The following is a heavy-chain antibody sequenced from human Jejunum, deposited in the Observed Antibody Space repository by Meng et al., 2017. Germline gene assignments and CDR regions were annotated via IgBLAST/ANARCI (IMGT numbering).Heavy chain of an antibody. Sequence: QVQPRRSGPGLVHPSGTLSLPCAVSGGSISNNTGWSWVRQPPGKGLEWIGEISHTGRINYNPSLKSRVTMSLDKSKNQFSLDLTSVTGADTAVYYCARDLLDPNIAATGWFDPWGQGTLVTVSS. CDR1: GGSISNNTG. D-gene: IGHD2/OR15-2a*01. CDR2: ISHTGRI. V-gene: IGHV4-4*02. CDR3: ARDLLDPNIAATGWFDP. J-gene: IGHJ5*02.